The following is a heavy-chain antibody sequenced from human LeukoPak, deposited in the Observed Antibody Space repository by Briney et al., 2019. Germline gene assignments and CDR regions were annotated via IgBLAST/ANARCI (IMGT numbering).Heavy chain of an antibody. CDR2: ISNNGGSS. Sequence: GGSLRLSCSASGFTFSAYAMYWVRQAPGKGLEYVSGISNNGGSSFYADSVKGRFTISRDDSKNTLYLQMSSLRAEDTAVYYCVKITSVSGGDCWGQGSRLSVSS. CDR3: VKITSVSGGDC. J-gene: IGHJ4*02. CDR1: GFTFSAYA. D-gene: IGHD1-14*01. V-gene: IGHV3-64D*09.